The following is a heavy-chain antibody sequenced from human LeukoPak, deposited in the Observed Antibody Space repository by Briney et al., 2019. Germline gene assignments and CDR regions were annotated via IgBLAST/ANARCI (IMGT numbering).Heavy chain of an antibody. CDR1: GFTFSNYG. V-gene: IGHV3-23*01. J-gene: IGHJ4*02. CDR2: ISGSGGST. Sequence: PGGSLRLSCAASGFTFSNYGMSWVRQAPGKGLEWVSAISGSGGSTYYADSVKGRFTISRDNSKNTVYLQMNSLRAEDTAVYFCAKNLLVRTIPVFDYWGQGTLVIVSS. D-gene: IGHD4/OR15-4a*01. CDR3: AKNLLVRTIPVFDY.